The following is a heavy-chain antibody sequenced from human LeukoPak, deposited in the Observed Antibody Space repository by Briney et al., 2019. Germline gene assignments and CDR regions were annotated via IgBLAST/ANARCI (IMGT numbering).Heavy chain of an antibody. V-gene: IGHV1-2*02. CDR2: INPNNGGT. CDR3: ARAGGGLDC. CDR1: GYTFTGYY. J-gene: IGHJ4*02. D-gene: IGHD3-16*01. Sequence: ASVKVSCKASGYTFTGYYVHWVRQAPGQGLEWMGWINPNNGGTNYAQKFQGRVTMTRDTSISTAYRELSSLTSDDTAVYYCARAGGGLDCWGQGTLVTVSS.